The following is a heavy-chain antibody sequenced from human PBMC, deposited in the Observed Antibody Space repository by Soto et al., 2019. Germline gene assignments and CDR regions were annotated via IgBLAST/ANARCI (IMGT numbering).Heavy chain of an antibody. CDR2: VNGYNGYT. J-gene: IGHJ5*02. CDR1: GYTFSTYV. V-gene: IGHV1-18*01. Sequence: QVQLVQSGTEVKKPGASVKVSCKASGYTFSTYVISWLRQAPGQGPEWMGWVNGYNGYTKYAEKFQGRVTMTTDTSTSTAYMELWSLRSDDTAVYYCARDEKNWFDPWGQGTLVSVS. CDR3: ARDEKNWFDP.